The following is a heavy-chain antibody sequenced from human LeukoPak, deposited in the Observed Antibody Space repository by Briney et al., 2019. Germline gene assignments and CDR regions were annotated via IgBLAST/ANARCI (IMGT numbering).Heavy chain of an antibody. Sequence: GGSLRLSCAASGFTFSSYAMSWVRQAPGKGLEWVSAISGSGGSTYYADSVKGRFTISRDNSKDTLYLQMNSLRAEDTAVYYCAKLVTGVYYFDYWGQGTLVTVSS. CDR3: AKLVTGVYYFDY. J-gene: IGHJ4*02. CDR2: ISGSGGST. CDR1: GFTFSSYA. V-gene: IGHV3-23*01. D-gene: IGHD4-23*01.